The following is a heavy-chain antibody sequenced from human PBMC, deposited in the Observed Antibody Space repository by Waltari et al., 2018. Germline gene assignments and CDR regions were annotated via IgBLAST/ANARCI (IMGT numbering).Heavy chain of an antibody. V-gene: IGHV1-46*01. J-gene: IGHJ4*02. Sequence: QVQLVQPGAEVNKPGASVKGSCKASGYTFTSYYMHWVRQAPGQGLEWMGISNPSGGITSYAHKFQGRVTMTRDTSTSTVYMELSSLRSEDTAVYYCAREDSSAAVDYWGQGTLVTVSS. D-gene: IGHD6-13*01. CDR1: GYTFTSYY. CDR3: AREDSSAAVDY. CDR2: SNPSGGIT.